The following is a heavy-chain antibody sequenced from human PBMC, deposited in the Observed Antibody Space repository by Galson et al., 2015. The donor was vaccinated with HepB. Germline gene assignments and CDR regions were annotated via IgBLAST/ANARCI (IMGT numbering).Heavy chain of an antibody. D-gene: IGHD5-18*01. V-gene: IGHV3-30*18. CDR3: AKDVGIRSGYMYESVGLAGFDI. Sequence: SLRLSCAASGFTFSHYGIHWVRQAPGKGLEWVAVISYDGRNRYYADSVKGRFTISRDDSRNTMFLQMNSLRDEDTAVYFCAKDVGIRSGYMYESVGLAGFDIWGQGTMVTVSS. J-gene: IGHJ3*02. CDR2: ISYDGRNR. CDR1: GFTFSHYG.